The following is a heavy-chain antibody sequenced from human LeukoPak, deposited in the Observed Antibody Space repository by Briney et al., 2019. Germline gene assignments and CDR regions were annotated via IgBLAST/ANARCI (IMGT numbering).Heavy chain of an antibody. D-gene: IGHD4-23*01. CDR1: GGSISSYY. J-gene: IGHJ1*01. Sequence: SETLSLTCTVSGGSISSYYWSWIRQPPGKGLEWIGYIYYSGSTNYNPSLKSRVTISVDTSKNQFSLKLSSVTAADTAVYYCARGDSTVTPKYFQYWGQGTLVTVSS. CDR3: ARGDSTVTPKYFQY. CDR2: IYYSGST. V-gene: IGHV4-59*01.